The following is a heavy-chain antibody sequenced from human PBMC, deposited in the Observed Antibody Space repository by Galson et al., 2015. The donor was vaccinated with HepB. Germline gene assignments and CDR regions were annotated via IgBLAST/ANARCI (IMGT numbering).Heavy chain of an antibody. D-gene: IGHD3-16*02. Sequence: SLRLSCAGSGFTFSTYTMNWVRQAPGKGLEWVSSISISSDYIYYEDSVKGRFTISRDNAKKLVYLQMNSLRAEDTAIYYCARVRMITIGGFVVDAFDVWGQGTMVTVSS. CDR2: ISISSDYI. V-gene: IGHV3-21*01. CDR1: GFTFSTYT. CDR3: ARVRMITIGGFVVDAFDV. J-gene: IGHJ3*01.